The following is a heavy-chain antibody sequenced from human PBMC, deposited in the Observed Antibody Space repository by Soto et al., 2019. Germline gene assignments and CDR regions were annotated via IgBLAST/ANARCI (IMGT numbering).Heavy chain of an antibody. CDR3: TTDLAEVGVFLDWLSDSYGMDV. V-gene: IGHV3-15*01. D-gene: IGHD3-3*01. J-gene: IGHJ6*02. CDR1: GFAFSNAW. Sequence: GGSLRLSCXASGFAFSNAWMSWVRQAPGKGREWAGRIKSKTDGGTTDYAAPVKGRFTISRDDSKNTLYLQMNSLKTEDTAVYYCTTDLAEVGVFLDWLSDSYGMDVWGQGTTVTVSS. CDR2: IKSKTDGGTT.